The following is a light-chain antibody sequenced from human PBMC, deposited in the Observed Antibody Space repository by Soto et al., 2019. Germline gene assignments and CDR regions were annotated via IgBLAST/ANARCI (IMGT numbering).Light chain of an antibody. CDR3: SSYTSTTTLVV. CDR2: EVS. CDR1: SSDVGGYDY. J-gene: IGLJ2*01. Sequence: QSALTQPASVSGSPGQSITISCTGTSSDVGGYDYVSWYQHRPGKAPKVMIYEVSNRPSGVSDRFSGSKSGNTASLTISGLQAEDEADYYCSSYTSTTTLVVFGGGTKLTVL. V-gene: IGLV2-14*01.